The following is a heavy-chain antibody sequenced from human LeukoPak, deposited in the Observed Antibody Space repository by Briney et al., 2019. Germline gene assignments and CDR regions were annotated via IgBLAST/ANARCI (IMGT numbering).Heavy chain of an antibody. V-gene: IGHV3-49*03. CDR3: TGACSSTSCYSPQFDY. CDR1: GFTFGDYA. J-gene: IGHJ4*02. CDR2: IRSKAYGGTT. D-gene: IGHD2-2*02. Sequence: GGSLRLSCTASGFTFGDYAMSWFRQDPGKGLEWVGFIRSKAYGGTTEYAASVKGRFTISRDDSESIAYLQMNSLKTEDTAVYYCTGACSSTSCYSPQFDYWGQGTLVTVSS.